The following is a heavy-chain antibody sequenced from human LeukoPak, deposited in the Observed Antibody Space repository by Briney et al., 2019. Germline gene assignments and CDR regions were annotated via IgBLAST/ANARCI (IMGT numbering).Heavy chain of an antibody. CDR2: INHSGST. CDR1: GGSFSGYY. V-gene: IGHV4-34*01. Sequence: PSETLSLTCAVYGGSFSGYYWSWIRQPPGKGLEWIGEINHSGSTNYNPSLKRRVTISVDTSKNQFSLKLSSVTAADTAVYYCARGMRKQRYYYYMDVWGKGTTVTVSS. J-gene: IGHJ6*03. D-gene: IGHD6-25*01. CDR3: ARGMRKQRYYYYMDV.